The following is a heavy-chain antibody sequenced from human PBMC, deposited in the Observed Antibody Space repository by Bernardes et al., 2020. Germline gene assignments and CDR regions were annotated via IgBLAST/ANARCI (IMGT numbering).Heavy chain of an antibody. CDR2: ITDSGDTT. CDR3: AKDARRYSGWYYFDY. J-gene: IGHJ4*02. CDR1: GFTFSSLA. D-gene: IGHD6-19*01. V-gene: IGHV3-23*01. Sequence: GGSLRLSCGASGFTFSSLAMGWVRQAPGKGLEWVSCITDSGDTTYYADSVKGRFTISRDNSKNTLYLQMNSLRGEDTAVYYCAKDARRYSGWYYFDYWGQGTLVTVSS.